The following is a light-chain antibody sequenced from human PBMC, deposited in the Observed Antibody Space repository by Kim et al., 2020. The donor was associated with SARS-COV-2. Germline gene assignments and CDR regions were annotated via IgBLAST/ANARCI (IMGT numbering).Light chain of an antibody. CDR2: DAF. CDR1: QSVGSS. CDR3: QQRGNWPLT. V-gene: IGKV3-11*01. J-gene: IGKJ1*01. Sequence: EIVLTQSPGTLSLSPGERATLACRASQSVGSSFAWYQQKPGQAPRLLIYDAFSRATGIPARFSGSGSGTDFTLTISSLEPEDFAVYYCQQRGNWPLTFGQGTKVEIK.